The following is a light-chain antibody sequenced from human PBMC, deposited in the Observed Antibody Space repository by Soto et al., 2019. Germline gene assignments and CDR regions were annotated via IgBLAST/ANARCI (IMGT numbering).Light chain of an antibody. CDR3: QQVNSFPQT. CDR2: DAS. CDR1: HTISSY. V-gene: IGKV1-9*01. J-gene: IGKJ3*01. Sequence: DIQLTQSPSFLSASVGDRVTITCRASHTISSYLAWYQQKQGKAPELLLYDASTLQNGVPSRFSGSGSETDFTLTISGLQPEDLGTYYCQQVNSFPQTFGPGTKVDLK.